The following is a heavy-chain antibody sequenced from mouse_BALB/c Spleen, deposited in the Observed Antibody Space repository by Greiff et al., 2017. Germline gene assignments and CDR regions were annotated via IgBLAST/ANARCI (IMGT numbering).Heavy chain of an antibody. CDR2: ISSGSSTT. CDR1: GFTFSSYG. J-gene: IGHJ1*01. CDR3: ARAYYGNTGYFDV. Sequence: VQLQQSGGDLVKPGGSLKLSCAASGFTFSSYGMSWVRQTPDKRLEWVATISSGSSTTYYADTVKGRFTISRDNPKNTLFLQMTSLRSEDTAMYYCARAYYGNTGYFDVWGAGTTVTVSS. D-gene: IGHD2-10*01. V-gene: IGHV5-6*01.